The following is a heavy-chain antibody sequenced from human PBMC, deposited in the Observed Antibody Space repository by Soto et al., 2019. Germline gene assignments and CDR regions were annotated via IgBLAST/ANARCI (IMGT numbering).Heavy chain of an antibody. J-gene: IGHJ4*02. Sequence: SETLSLTCTVSGASITQYYWNWIRQSPGKGLEWIVSVSSTGSTVFNPSLTSRVTVSLDTSKNQFSLTLSFVTAADTAVYFCARHYSSGNYYSPINYWGQGALVTASP. V-gene: IGHV4-4*08. CDR3: ARHYSSGNYYSPINY. CDR1: GASITQYY. D-gene: IGHD3-10*01. CDR2: VSSTGST.